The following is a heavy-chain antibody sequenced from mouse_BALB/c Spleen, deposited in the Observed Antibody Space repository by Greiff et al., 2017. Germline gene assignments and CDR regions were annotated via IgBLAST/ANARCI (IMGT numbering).Heavy chain of an antibody. V-gene: IGHV3-8*02. CDR3: ARGDDEKTGFAY. J-gene: IGHJ3*01. D-gene: IGHD2-12*01. CDR2: ISYSGST. Sequence: EVKLVESGPSLVKPSQTLSLTCSVTGDSITSGYWNWIRKFPGNKLEYMGYISYSGSTYYNPSLKSRISITRDTSKNQYYLQLNSVTTEDTATYYCARGDDEKTGFAYWGQGTLVTVSA. CDR1: GDSITSGY.